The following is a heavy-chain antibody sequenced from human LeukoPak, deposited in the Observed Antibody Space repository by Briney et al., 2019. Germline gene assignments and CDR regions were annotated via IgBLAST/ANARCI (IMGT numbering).Heavy chain of an antibody. CDR3: ARVRYGDYFDY. V-gene: IGHV3-7*01. D-gene: IGHD4-17*01. J-gene: IGHJ4*02. Sequence: PGGSLRLSCGASGFSFSTYGMHWVRQAPGKGLEWVANIKQDGSEKYYVDSVKGRFTISRDNAKNSLYLQMNSLRAEDTAVYYCARVRYGDYFDYWGQGTLVTVSS. CDR1: GFSFSTYG. CDR2: IKQDGSEK.